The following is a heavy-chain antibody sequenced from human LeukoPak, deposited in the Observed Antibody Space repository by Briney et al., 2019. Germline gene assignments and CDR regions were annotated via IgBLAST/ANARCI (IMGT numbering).Heavy chain of an antibody. CDR1: GYSFTSYW. J-gene: IGHJ3*02. CDR2: IYPGDSDS. Sequence: GESLQISCKGSGYSFTSYWIGWVRQMPGKGLEWMGIIYPGDSDSIYSPSFQGQVTISADNSISTAYLQWSSLKASDTAMYYCARPIEVEMATISAFDIWGQGTMVTVSS. D-gene: IGHD5-24*01. CDR3: ARPIEVEMATISAFDI. V-gene: IGHV5-51*01.